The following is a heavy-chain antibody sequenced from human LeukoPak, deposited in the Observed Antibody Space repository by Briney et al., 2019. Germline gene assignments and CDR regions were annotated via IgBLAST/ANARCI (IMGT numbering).Heavy chain of an antibody. J-gene: IGHJ6*03. Sequence: GGSLRLSCAASGFIFSSYSMSWVRQAPGKGLEWVANIKQDGSEKYYVDSVKGRFTISRDNAKNSLYLQLSSLRAEDAALYCFSRDPYSGSYGPYYYYYMDVWGKGTTVTISS. CDR3: SRDPYSGSYGPYYYYYMDV. V-gene: IGHV3-7*01. D-gene: IGHD1-26*01. CDR2: IKQDGSEK. CDR1: GFIFSSYS.